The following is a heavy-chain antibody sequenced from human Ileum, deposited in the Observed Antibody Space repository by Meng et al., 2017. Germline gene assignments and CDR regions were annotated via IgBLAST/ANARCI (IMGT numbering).Heavy chain of an antibody. D-gene: IGHD2-15*01. CDR2: INHSGST. J-gene: IGHJ5*02. CDR1: GGSFSGYY. CDR3: ARGIPGYCSGGSCYCWFDP. Sequence: SETLSLTCAVYGGSFSGYYWSWIRKPPGKGLEWSGEINHSGSTNYNPSLKSRVTISVDTSKNQFSLKLSSVTAADTAVYYCARGIPGYCSGGSCYCWFDPWGQGTLVTVSS. V-gene: IGHV4-34*01.